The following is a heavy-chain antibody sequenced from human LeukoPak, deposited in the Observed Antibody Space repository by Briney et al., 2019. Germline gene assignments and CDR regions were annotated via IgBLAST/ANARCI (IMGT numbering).Heavy chain of an antibody. CDR1: GYTFANFG. D-gene: IGHD2-2*02. V-gene: IGHV1-18*01. CDR3: ARTCSSSSCYMVH. Sequence: ASVKVSCKASGYTFANFGITWVRQAPGQGLEWMGWISVYNGNTNYAQDLQGRVTLTTDTSTSTAYMELRSLRSDDTALYYCARTCSSSSCYMVHWGQGTLVTVSS. CDR2: ISVYNGNT. J-gene: IGHJ4*02.